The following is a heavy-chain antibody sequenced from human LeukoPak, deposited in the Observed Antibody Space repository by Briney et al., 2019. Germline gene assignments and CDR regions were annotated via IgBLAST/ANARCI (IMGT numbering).Heavy chain of an antibody. Sequence: PGRSLRLSCATSGFTFSHYGMHWVRQAPGKGLEWVAVIWNDGTDKYYGDSVKGRFTISRDNSKNTVYLQMNSLRVEDTAVYYCAKHAQRGLDFSNSRQSGDQGTLVTVSS. CDR2: IWNDGTDK. J-gene: IGHJ4*02. CDR1: GFTFSHYG. D-gene: IGHD4-11*01. CDR3: AKHAQRGLDFSNSRQS. V-gene: IGHV3-33*06.